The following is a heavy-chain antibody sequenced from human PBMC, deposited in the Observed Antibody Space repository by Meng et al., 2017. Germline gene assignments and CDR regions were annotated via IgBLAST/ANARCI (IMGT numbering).Heavy chain of an antibody. Sequence: QLTSKESGPPLVKPTQTLTLTCTFSGFSLSTSGGGVGWVRQPPGKALEWLALIYWDDDKRYSPSLESRLTITKDTSKNQVVLTMTNMDPVDTATYYCAHRLGFTKPFVYWGQGTLVTVSS. CDR2: IYWDDDK. D-gene: IGHD2-8*01. CDR3: AHRLGFTKPFVY. CDR1: GFSLSTSGGG. J-gene: IGHJ4*02. V-gene: IGHV2-5*02.